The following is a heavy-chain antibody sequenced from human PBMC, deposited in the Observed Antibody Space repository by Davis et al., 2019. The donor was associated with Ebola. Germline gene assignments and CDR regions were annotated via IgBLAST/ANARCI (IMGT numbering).Heavy chain of an antibody. CDR2: ISSSSSYI. Sequence: GGSLRLSCAASGFTFSTYAMSWVRQAPGKGLEWVSSISSSSSYIYYADSVKGRFTISRDNAKNSLYLQMNSLRAEDTAVYYCNLLMITFGGVIVKGYYYGMDVWGQGTTVTVSS. CDR3: NLLMITFGGVIVKGYYYGMDV. J-gene: IGHJ6*02. D-gene: IGHD3-16*02. V-gene: IGHV3-21*01. CDR1: GFTFSTYA.